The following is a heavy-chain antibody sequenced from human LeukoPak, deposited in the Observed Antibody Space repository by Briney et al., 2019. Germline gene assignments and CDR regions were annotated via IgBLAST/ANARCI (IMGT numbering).Heavy chain of an antibody. D-gene: IGHD3-22*01. Sequence: SETLSLTCTVSGGSISGYYWSWIRQPPGKGLESIGYIYSTGITDYNPSLTSRVTISVDTSKNQFSLKLSSVTAADTAVYYCARFIGSSGYYDYWGHGTLVTAPS. CDR3: ARFIGSSGYYDY. V-gene: IGHV4-59*01. CDR2: IYSTGIT. CDR1: GGSISGYY. J-gene: IGHJ4*01.